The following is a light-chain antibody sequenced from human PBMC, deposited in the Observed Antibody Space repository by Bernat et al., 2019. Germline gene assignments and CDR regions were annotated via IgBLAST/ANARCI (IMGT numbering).Light chain of an antibody. CDR3: QHYISYYT. Sequence: DIQMTQSPSTLSASVGDRVTITCRASQSISSWLAWYQQKPGKAPKLLIYKASSLESGVPSRFSGSGSGTEFTLTISILQPDDFATYSCQHYISYYTFGQGPSWRSN. CDR1: QSISSW. J-gene: IGKJ2*01. CDR2: KAS. V-gene: IGKV1-5*03.